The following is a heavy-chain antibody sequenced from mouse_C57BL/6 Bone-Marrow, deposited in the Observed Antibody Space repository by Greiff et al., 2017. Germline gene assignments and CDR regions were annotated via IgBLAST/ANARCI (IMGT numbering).Heavy chain of an antibody. D-gene: IGHD2-12*01. CDR2: ISYDGSN. V-gene: IGHV3-6*01. CDR1: GYSITSGYY. CDR3: ARGRLYWFAY. Sequence: VQLQQSGPGLVKPSQSLSLTCSVTGYSITSGYYWNWIRQFPGNKLEWMGYISYDGSNNYNPSLKNRISITRDTSKNQFFLKLNSVTTEDTATYYCARGRLYWFAYWGQGTLVTVSA. J-gene: IGHJ3*01.